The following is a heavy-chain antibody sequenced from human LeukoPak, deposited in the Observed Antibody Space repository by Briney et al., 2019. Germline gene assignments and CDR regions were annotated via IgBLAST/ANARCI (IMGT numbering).Heavy chain of an antibody. V-gene: IGHV3-33*06. CDR3: AKDYRPYCSGGSCYWFDP. Sequence: PGRSLRLSCAASGFTFSSYGMHWVRQAPGKGLEWVAVIWYDGSNKYYADSVKGRFTISRDNSKNTLYLQMNSLGAEDTAVYYCAKDYRPYCSGGSCYWFDPWGQGTLVTVSS. D-gene: IGHD2-15*01. J-gene: IGHJ5*02. CDR1: GFTFSSYG. CDR2: IWYDGSNK.